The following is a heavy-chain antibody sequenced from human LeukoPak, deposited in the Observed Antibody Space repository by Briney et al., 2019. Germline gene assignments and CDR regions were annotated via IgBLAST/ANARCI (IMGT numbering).Heavy chain of an antibody. CDR1: GYTFTKYA. D-gene: IGHD3-22*01. J-gene: IGHJ4*02. CDR3: ANCYDSSGFFAY. CDR2: IDTNTGYP. V-gene: IGHV7-4-1*02. Sequence: ASVTVSCKGSGYTFTKYAISWVRQAPGQGLEYMGWIDTNTGYPTYAQGFTGRFVFSLDTSVSTAYLQISSLKAEDSAIYFCANCYDSSGFFAYWGQGTLVTVSS.